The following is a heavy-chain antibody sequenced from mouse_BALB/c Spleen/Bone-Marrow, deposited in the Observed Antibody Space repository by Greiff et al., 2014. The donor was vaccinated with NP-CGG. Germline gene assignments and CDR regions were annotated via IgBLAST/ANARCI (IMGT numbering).Heavy chain of an antibody. Sequence: VQLQHPGAELVKPGASVKLSCTASGFNIKDTYMHWVKQRPEQGLEWIGRTDPADGNTKYDPKFQGKATITADTSSNTAYLQLSSLTSEDTAVYYCAIYYYGSSGFAYWGQGTLVTVSA. CDR3: AIYYYGSSGFAY. J-gene: IGHJ3*01. D-gene: IGHD1-1*01. V-gene: IGHV14-3*02. CDR1: GFNIKDTY. CDR2: TDPADGNT.